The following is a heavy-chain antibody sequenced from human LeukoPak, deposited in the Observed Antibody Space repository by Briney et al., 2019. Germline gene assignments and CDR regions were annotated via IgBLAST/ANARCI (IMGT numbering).Heavy chain of an antibody. J-gene: IGHJ4*02. Sequence: TGGSLRLSCAASGFTFSSYAMHWVRHGPGEGLEYVSAISSKGGSTYYANSVKGRFTISRDNSKNTLYLEMGSLRAEDMAVYYCARELPGIAVAGKGGYFDYWGQGTLVTVSS. CDR3: ARELPGIAVAGKGGYFDY. D-gene: IGHD6-19*01. CDR2: ISSKGGST. V-gene: IGHV3-64*01. CDR1: GFTFSSYA.